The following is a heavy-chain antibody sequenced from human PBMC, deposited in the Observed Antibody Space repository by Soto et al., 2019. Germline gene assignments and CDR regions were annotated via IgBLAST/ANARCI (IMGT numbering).Heavy chain of an antibody. CDR3: ARARTGIAARLTGRDYYYYYMDV. CDR2: INHSGST. V-gene: IGHV4-34*01. CDR1: GGSFSGYY. Sequence: TSETLSLTCAVYGGSFSGYYWSWIRQPPGKGLEWIGEINHSGSTNYNPSLKSRVTISVDTSKNQFSLKLSSVTAADTAVYYCARARTGIAARLTGRDYYYYYMDVWGKGTTVTVSS. D-gene: IGHD6-6*01. J-gene: IGHJ6*03.